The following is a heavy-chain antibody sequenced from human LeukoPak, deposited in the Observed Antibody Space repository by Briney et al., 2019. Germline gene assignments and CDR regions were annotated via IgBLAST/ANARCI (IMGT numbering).Heavy chain of an antibody. D-gene: IGHD2-15*01. J-gene: IGHJ4*02. V-gene: IGHV3-23*01. CDR2: IDYSGGAT. Sequence: GGSLRLSCAASGFTFNNYVMSWVRQAPGKGLEWVSGIDYSGGATNYADSVQGRLTVSRDNSKNTLYLQMNNLRAEDTAVYYCVRQDCSGGSCYLDYRGQGTLVSVSS. CDR3: VRQDCSGGSCYLDY. CDR1: GFTFNNYV.